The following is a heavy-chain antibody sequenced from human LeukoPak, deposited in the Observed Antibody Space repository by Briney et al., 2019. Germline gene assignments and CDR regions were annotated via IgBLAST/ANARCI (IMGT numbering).Heavy chain of an antibody. J-gene: IGHJ3*02. CDR3: AREYSSSSGRAFDI. Sequence: PGGSLRLSCAASGFTLSTHTMNWVRQAPGKGLQWFSYISSSSSTIYYADSVKGRFTISRDNAKNSLYLQMNSLRDEDTAVYYCAREYSSSSGRAFDIWGQGTMVTVSS. CDR1: GFTLSTHT. V-gene: IGHV3-48*02. CDR2: ISSSSSTI. D-gene: IGHD6-6*01.